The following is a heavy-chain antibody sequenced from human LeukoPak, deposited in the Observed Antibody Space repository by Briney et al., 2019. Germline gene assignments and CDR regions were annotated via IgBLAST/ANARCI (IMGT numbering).Heavy chain of an antibody. CDR1: GFTFSSYE. CDR2: ISSSGSTI. D-gene: IGHD5-18*01. CDR3: ARDRGYSYGPGFDY. Sequence: GGSPRLSCAASGFTFSSYEMNWVRQAPGKGLEWVSYISSSGSTIYYADSVKGRFTISRDNAKNSLYLQMNSLRAEDTAVYYCARDRGYSYGPGFDYWCQGTLVTVSS. J-gene: IGHJ4*02. V-gene: IGHV3-48*03.